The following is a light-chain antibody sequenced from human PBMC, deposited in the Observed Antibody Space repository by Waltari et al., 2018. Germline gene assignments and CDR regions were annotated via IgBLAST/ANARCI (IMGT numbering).Light chain of an antibody. J-gene: IGKJ1*01. Sequence: DIVMTQSQEPLAVSLAERATINCRFSQSILYNSNDKKSLAWYQQKPGQPPKLLIYWASHRYSGVSERFSGSGSGTDFSLTISSLQPEDVAVYYCQQYYSRRTFGRGTRVEIK. CDR1: QSILYNSNDKKS. V-gene: IGKV4-1*01. CDR2: WAS. CDR3: QQYYSRRT.